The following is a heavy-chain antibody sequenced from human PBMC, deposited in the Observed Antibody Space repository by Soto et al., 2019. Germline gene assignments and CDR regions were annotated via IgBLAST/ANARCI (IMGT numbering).Heavy chain of an antibody. Sequence: QVQLVESGGGVVQPGRSLRLSCAASGFTFSRHTMHWVRQAPGKGLEWVAAISDDGSNTYYADSVKGRFTISRDNSKHTMYLQMNSLSSEDTAVHHCARAVYYDVWSGFNTHPYYFDAWGQGTLVTVSS. CDR3: ARAVYYDVWSGFNTHPYYFDA. CDR2: ISDDGSNT. V-gene: IGHV3-30-3*01. CDR1: GFTFSRHT. J-gene: IGHJ4*02. D-gene: IGHD3-3*01.